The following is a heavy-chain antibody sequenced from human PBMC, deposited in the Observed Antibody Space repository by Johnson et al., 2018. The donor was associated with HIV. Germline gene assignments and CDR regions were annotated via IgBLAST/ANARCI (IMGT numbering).Heavy chain of an antibody. Sequence: VQLVESGGGVVRPGGSLRLSCAASGFTFDDYGMSWVRQAPGKGLEWVSGISWNSGSIGYADSVKGRFTISRDNAKNSLYLQMSGLRVEDTAVYYCMTDILTGYYNPDGFDIWGQGTMVTVS. J-gene: IGHJ3*02. CDR2: ISWNSGSI. V-gene: IGHV3-20*04. CDR3: MTDILTGYYNPDGFDI. D-gene: IGHD3-9*01. CDR1: GFTFDDYG.